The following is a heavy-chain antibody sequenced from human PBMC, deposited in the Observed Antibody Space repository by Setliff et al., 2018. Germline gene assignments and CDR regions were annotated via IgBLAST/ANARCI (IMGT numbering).Heavy chain of an antibody. D-gene: IGHD3-10*01. J-gene: IGHJ4*02. CDR3: ARDGFDFDY. CDR1: GFTFSNYW. Sequence: PGGSLRLSCAASGFTFSNYWMNWVRQAPGKGLEWVANIKQDGSGKYYVDSVKGRFTISRDNAKNSLYLQMNSLRAEDTAVYYCARDGFDFDYWGQGTLVTVSS. V-gene: IGHV3-7*03. CDR2: IKQDGSGK.